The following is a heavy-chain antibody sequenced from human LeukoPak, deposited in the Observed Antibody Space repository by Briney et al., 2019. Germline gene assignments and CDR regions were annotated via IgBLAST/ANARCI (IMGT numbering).Heavy chain of an antibody. CDR1: RGSFSGYY. D-gene: IGHD3-22*01. Sequence: SETLSLTCAVYRGSFSGYYWSWIRQPPGKGLEWIGEIHHSGSTNYNPSLKSLVTISVDTSKNQFSLKLSSVTAADTADYYCAREGDSSVYYDYWGQGTLVTVSS. V-gene: IGHV4-34*01. CDR2: IHHSGST. J-gene: IGHJ4*02. CDR3: AREGDSSVYYDY.